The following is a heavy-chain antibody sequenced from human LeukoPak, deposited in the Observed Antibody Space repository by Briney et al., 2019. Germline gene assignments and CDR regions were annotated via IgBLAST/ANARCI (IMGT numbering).Heavy chain of an antibody. V-gene: IGHV3-23*01. D-gene: IGHD3-10*01. CDR1: GFTFSSYG. Sequence: PGGSLRLSCEASGFTFSSYGMSWVRQAPGKGLEWVSSISDSGGSTYYADSVKGRFTISRDNSKNTLYVQMNSLRAEDTAVYYCAKDRLRAAGGFDHWGQGTLVTVSS. CDR3: AKDRLRAAGGFDH. CDR2: ISDSGGST. J-gene: IGHJ4*02.